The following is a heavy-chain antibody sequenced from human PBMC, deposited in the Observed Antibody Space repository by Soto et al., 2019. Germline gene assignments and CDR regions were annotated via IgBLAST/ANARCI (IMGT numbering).Heavy chain of an antibody. CDR2: IYTSGST. J-gene: IGHJ6*02. D-gene: IGHD1-20*01. Sequence: SETLSLTCGVSDGSISSYYWSWIRQPAGKGLEWIGRIYTSGSTNYNPSLKSRVTMSVDTSKNQFSLKLSSVTAADTAVYYCARDSRYSYYYGMDVWGQGTTVTVSS. CDR3: ARDSRYSYYYGMDV. CDR1: DGSISSYY. V-gene: IGHV4-4*07.